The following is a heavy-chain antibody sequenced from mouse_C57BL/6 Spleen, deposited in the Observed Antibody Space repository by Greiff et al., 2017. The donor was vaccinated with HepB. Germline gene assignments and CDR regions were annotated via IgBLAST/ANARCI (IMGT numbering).Heavy chain of an antibody. Sequence: LVESGGGLVKPGGSLKLSCAASGFTFSDYGMHWVRQAPEKGLEWVAYISSGSSTIYYADTVKGRFTISRDNAKNTLFLQMTSLRSEDTAMYYCAVPPYRGGFAYWGQGTLVTVSA. J-gene: IGHJ3*01. CDR1: GFTFSDYG. V-gene: IGHV5-17*01. CDR2: ISSGSSTI. CDR3: AVPPYRGGFAY. D-gene: IGHD3-1*01.